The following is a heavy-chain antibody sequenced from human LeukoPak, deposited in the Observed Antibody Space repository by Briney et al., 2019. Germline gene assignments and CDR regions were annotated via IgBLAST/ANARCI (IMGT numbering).Heavy chain of an antibody. J-gene: IGHJ5*02. CDR2: INHSGST. CDR1: GGSFSGYY. Sequence: PSETLSLTCAVYGGSFSGYYWSWIRQPPGKGLEWIGEINHSGSTNYNPSLKSRVTISVDTSKNKFSLKLSSVTAADTAVYYCARDAPGYYYGSGSFGSLWFDPWGQGTLVTVSS. V-gene: IGHV4-34*01. D-gene: IGHD3-10*01. CDR3: ARDAPGYYYGSGSFGSLWFDP.